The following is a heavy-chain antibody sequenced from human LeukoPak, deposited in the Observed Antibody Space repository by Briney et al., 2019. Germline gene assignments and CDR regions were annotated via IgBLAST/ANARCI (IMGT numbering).Heavy chain of an antibody. V-gene: IGHV3-23*01. D-gene: IGHD2-2*01. CDR3: AKSGPYCSSTSCNYFDY. Sequence: PGGSLRLSCAASRFTFSNFAMSCVRQAPGKGLEWVSAISGSGGSTYYADSVKGRFTISRDNSKNALFLQMNSLRAEDTAVYYCAKSGPYCSSTSCNYFDYWGQGTLVTVSS. J-gene: IGHJ4*02. CDR1: RFTFSNFA. CDR2: ISGSGGST.